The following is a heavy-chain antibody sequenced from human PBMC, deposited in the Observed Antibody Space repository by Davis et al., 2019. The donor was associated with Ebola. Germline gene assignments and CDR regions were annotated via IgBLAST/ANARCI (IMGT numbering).Heavy chain of an antibody. V-gene: IGHV1-18*01. CDR2: ISAYNGNT. CDR1: GYTFTSYG. Sequence: ASVKVSCKASGYTFTSYGISWVRQAPGQGLEWMGWISAYNGNTNYAQKLQGRVTMTTDTSTSTAYMELRSLRSDDTAVYYCARDRDDGDYAARFLYGMDVWSQGTTVTVSS. CDR3: ARDRDDGDYAARFLYGMDV. J-gene: IGHJ6*02. D-gene: IGHD4-17*01.